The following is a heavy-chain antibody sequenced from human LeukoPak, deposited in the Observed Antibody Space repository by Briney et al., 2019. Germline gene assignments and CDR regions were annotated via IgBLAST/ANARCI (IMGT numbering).Heavy chain of an antibody. J-gene: IGHJ5*02. D-gene: IGHD2/OR15-2a*01. CDR2: ISAYNGNT. CDR3: ARHFPGAPLDP. CDR1: GYTLTELS. V-gene: IGHV1-18*01. Sequence: GASVKVSCKVSGYTLTELSMHWVRQAPGKGLEWMGWISAYNGNTNYAQKLQGRVTMTTDTSTSTAYMELRSLRSDDTAVYYCARHFPGAPLDPWGQGTLVTVSS.